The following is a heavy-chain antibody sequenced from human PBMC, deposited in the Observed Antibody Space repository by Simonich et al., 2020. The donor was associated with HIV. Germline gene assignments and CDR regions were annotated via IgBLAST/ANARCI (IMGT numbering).Heavy chain of an antibody. CDR1: GGSLSGYY. J-gene: IGHJ6*03. Sequence: QVQLQQWGAGLLKPSETLSLTCAVYGGSLSGYYWSWIRQPPGRGLEWIGEINHSGSNNYNPALKGRVTISVDTSKKQISLKVRSVTAADTAVYYCARIGPDYYRGYYYVDVWGKGTTVSVSS. D-gene: IGHD3-10*01. V-gene: IGHV4-34*01. CDR2: INHSGSN. CDR3: ARIGPDYYRGYYYVDV.